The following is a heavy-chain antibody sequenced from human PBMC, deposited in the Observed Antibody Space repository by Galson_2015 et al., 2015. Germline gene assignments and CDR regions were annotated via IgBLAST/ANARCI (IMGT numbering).Heavy chain of an antibody. CDR3: AKDRKPDGLYDLDY. J-gene: IGHJ4*02. CDR2: ISYDGSNK. Sequence: SLRLSCAASGFTFGSYGMHWVRQAPGKGLEWVAVISYDGSNKYYADSGKGRFTISRDNSKNTLYLQMNSLRDEDTAVYYCAKDRKPDGLYDLDYWGQGTLVTVSS. CDR1: GFTFGSYG. D-gene: IGHD5/OR15-5a*01. V-gene: IGHV3-30-3*01.